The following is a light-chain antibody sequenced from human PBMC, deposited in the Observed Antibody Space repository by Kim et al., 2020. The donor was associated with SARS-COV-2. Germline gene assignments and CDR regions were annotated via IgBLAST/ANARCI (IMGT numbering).Light chain of an antibody. V-gene: IGLV1-44*01. CDR3: ASWDDSMNGVV. CDR2: SNN. CDR1: NSNIGSHT. J-gene: IGLJ3*02. Sequence: QSVLTQPPSASGTPGQRVIISCSGSNSNIGSHTMNWYQQVPGTAPKLLIYSNNQRPSGVPARFSGSKSGTSASLAISGLQSEDESDYYCASWDDSMNGVVFGRGTQLTVL.